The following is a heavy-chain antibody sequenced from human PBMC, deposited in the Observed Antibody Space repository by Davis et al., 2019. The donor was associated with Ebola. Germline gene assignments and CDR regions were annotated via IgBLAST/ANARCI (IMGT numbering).Heavy chain of an antibody. Sequence: HTGGSLRLSCAASGFTFSSYWMHWVRQVPGEGLVWVSRINSDGTITNYADSVRGRFTISRDNAKNTLYLQMNSLRAEDTAVYYCARGPSTGNSFSYWGQGTLVTVSS. V-gene: IGHV3-74*01. CDR1: GFTFSSYW. CDR3: ARGPSTGNSFSY. CDR2: INSDGTIT. J-gene: IGHJ4*02.